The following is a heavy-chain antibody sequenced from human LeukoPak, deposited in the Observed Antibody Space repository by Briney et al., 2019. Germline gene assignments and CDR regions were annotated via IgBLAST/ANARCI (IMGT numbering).Heavy chain of an antibody. CDR2: ITPNADRT. V-gene: IGHV3-23*01. Sequence: PGGSLRLSRAASGFTFGSYGMSWVRQAPGKGLEWVSFITPNADRTSYADSVEGRFTISRYNPRNTLYMQMNSLRDEDTALYYCAIMHGYYAGSGYWVQWGQGTLVTVSS. D-gene: IGHD3-22*01. CDR1: GFTFGSYG. J-gene: IGHJ1*01. CDR3: AIMHGYYAGSGYWVQ.